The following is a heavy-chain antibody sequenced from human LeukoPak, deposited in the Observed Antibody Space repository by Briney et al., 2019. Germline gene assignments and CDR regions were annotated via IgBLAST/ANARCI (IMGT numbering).Heavy chain of an antibody. CDR1: GGSVSSTTYY. D-gene: IGHD1-26*01. Sequence: SETLSLTCTVSGGSVSSTTYYWSWIRQPPGKGLEWIGHFYYSGSTNYNPSLKSRVTISVDTSRNQFSLKLTSVTAADTAVYYCARGQGGNYYLNYFDYWGQGALVTVSS. CDR2: FYYSGST. J-gene: IGHJ4*02. CDR3: ARGQGGNYYLNYFDY. V-gene: IGHV4-61*01.